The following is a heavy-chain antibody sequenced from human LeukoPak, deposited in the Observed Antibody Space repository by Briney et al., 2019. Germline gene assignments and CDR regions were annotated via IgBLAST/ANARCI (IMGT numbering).Heavy chain of an antibody. J-gene: IGHJ2*01. V-gene: IGHV3-64*01. Sequence: GGPLSLSWEAFGFTPSSIAMNWVRQPPGKGWEYISTISSNGGYIYYANSMKGRFTISRDISKNTLYLQMGSLRAEDMAVYYCARSPARPVYWYFDLWGRGTLVTVSS. CDR2: ISSNGGYI. CDR1: GFTPSSIA. CDR3: ARSPARPVYWYFDL. D-gene: IGHD6-6*01.